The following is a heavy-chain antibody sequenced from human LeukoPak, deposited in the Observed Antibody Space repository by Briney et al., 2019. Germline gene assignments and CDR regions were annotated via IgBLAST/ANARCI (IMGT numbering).Heavy chain of an antibody. J-gene: IGHJ4*02. CDR1: GFTFSNYW. D-gene: IGHD3-10*01. V-gene: IGHV3-21*04. CDR3: ARAGVRFGELLY. CDR2: ISGSTGHS. Sequence: GGSLRLSCAASGFTFSNYWMNWVRQAPGKGLEWVSSISGSTGHSYYADSVKGRFTISRDNAKNSLYLQMNSLRAEDTAVYYCARAGVRFGELLYRGQGTLVTVSS.